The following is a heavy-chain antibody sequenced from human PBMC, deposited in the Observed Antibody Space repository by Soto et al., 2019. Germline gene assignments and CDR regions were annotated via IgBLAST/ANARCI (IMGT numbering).Heavy chain of an antibody. CDR2: IYYSGST. V-gene: IGHV4-39*01. Sequence: PSETLPLTWTVSGGSISSGGYYWSWIRKHPGKGLEWIGSIYYSGSTYYNPSLKSRVTISVDTSKNHFSLKLSSVTAADTAVYYCARHRIGAVLGYCSGGSCYLDYWGQGTLVTVSS. CDR3: ARHRIGAVLGYCSGGSCYLDY. CDR1: GGSISSGGYY. J-gene: IGHJ4*02. D-gene: IGHD2-15*01.